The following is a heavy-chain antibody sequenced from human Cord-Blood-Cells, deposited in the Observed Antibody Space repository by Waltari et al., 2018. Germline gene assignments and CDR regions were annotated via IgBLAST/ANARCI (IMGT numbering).Heavy chain of an antibody. Sequence: QMQLVQSGPEVKKPGTSVKVSCKASGFTFTSSAVQWVRQARGQRLEWIGWIVFGSGNTNYAQKLQERVTITRDMSTSTAYRELSSLRSEDTAVYYCAATWGGGSYYYYYYYMDVWGKGTTVTVSS. V-gene: IGHV1-58*01. CDR1: GFTFTSSA. CDR2: IVFGSGNT. J-gene: IGHJ6*03. D-gene: IGHD1-26*01. CDR3: AATWGGGSYYYYYYYMDV.